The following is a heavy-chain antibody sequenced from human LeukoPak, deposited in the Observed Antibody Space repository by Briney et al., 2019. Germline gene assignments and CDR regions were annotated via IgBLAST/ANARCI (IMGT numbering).Heavy chain of an antibody. CDR1: GFTFSSYE. CDR3: ARESIPVRGYYYYGTDV. V-gene: IGHV3-48*03. D-gene: IGHD6-6*01. Sequence: GGSLRLSCAASGFTFSSYEMNWVRQAPGKGLEWVSYISSSGSTIYYADSVKGRFTISRDNAKNSLYLQMNSLRAEDTAVYYCARESIPVRGYYYYGTDVWGQGTTVTVSS. J-gene: IGHJ6*02. CDR2: ISSSGSTI.